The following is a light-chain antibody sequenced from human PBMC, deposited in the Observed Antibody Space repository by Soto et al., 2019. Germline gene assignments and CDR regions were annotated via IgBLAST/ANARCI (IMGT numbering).Light chain of an antibody. Sequence: QSVLSQSPSASASLGASVKLTCTLTPGHSTYAIAWYQQRPGQGPTFLMKINSDGSHTKGAGIPDRFSGSSSGAERYLTISNLQSEDEAGYYCQAWDAGVVFGGGTKLTVL. CDR1: PGHSTYA. J-gene: IGLJ2*01. V-gene: IGLV4-69*01. CDR2: INSDGSH. CDR3: QAWDAGVV.